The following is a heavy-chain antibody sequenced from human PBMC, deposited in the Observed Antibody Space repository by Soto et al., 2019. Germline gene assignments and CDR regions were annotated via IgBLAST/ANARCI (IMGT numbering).Heavy chain of an antibody. Sequence: QLQLQESGPGLVKPSETLSLTCTVSGDSVTISDYYWGWIRQPPGKGLEWIGSIHYSGGTYYNPSLKSRVTISGDTSKKQFSLKLTSVTPADAAVYYCAAHDSGGYYAEYWGQGTLVTVSA. V-gene: IGHV4-39*01. CDR3: AAHDSGGYYAEY. CDR2: IHYSGGT. CDR1: GDSVTISDYY. D-gene: IGHD3-22*01. J-gene: IGHJ4*02.